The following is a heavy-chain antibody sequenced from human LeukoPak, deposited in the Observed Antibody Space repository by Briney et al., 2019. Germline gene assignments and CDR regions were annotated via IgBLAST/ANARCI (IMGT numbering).Heavy chain of an antibody. CDR1: GFTFRSHW. V-gene: IGHV3-23*01. Sequence: GGSLRLSCAASGFTFRSHWMSWVRQAPGKGLEWVPTISGSGASTYYADSLRGRFTISRDNSKNTLYLQMNSLRAEDTAVYYCAKEDSSGWYSYDYWGQGTLVTVSS. CDR2: ISGSGAST. J-gene: IGHJ4*02. D-gene: IGHD6-19*01. CDR3: AKEDSSGWYSYDY.